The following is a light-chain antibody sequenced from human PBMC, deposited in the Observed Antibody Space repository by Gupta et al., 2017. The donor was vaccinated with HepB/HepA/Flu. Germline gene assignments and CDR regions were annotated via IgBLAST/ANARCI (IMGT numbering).Light chain of an antibody. Sequence: DIQMTQSPSSVSASVGDRVTITCRASQGISKWLAWYQQKPGKAPKLLIFAASSLQSGVPSRFSGSGSGTDFTLTGSSLQPEDFATYYCQQSNSFPLTVGGGTKVEIK. J-gene: IGKJ4*01. CDR3: QQSNSFPLT. CDR1: QGISKW. CDR2: AAS. V-gene: IGKV1-12*01.